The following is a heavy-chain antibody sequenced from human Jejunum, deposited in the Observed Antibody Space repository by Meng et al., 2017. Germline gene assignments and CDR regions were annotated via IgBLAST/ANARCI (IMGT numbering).Heavy chain of an antibody. J-gene: IGHJ4*02. CDR2: IFNSGST. V-gene: IGHV4-30-2*01. Sequence: QVQRQESGPGLVKPSETLSLICAVSGGSMSSSYYSWGWIRQPPGKGLEWIGYIFNSGSTHFNPSLKSRATISMDSSKNQFSLNLTSVTAGDTAVYYCARGAGDRFDFWGRGTLVTVSS. CDR3: ARGAGDRFDF. CDR1: GGSMSSSYYS. D-gene: IGHD4-17*01.